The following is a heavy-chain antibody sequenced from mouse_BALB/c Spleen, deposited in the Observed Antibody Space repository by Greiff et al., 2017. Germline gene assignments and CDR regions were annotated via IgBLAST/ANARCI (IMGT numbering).Heavy chain of an antibody. CDR3: ARTYYYGSSYENAMDY. CDR1: GYTFTSYV. J-gene: IGHJ4*01. D-gene: IGHD1-1*01. V-gene: IGHV1-14*01. Sequence: LQESGPELVKPGASVKMSCKASGYTFTSYVMHWVKQKPGQGLEWIGYINPYNDGTKYNEKFKGKATLTSDKSSSTAYMELSSLTSEDSAVYYCARTYYYGSSYENAMDYWGQGTSVTVSS. CDR2: INPYNDGT.